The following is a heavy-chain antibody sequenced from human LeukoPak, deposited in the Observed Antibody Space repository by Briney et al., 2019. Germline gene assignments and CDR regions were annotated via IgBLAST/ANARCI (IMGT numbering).Heavy chain of an antibody. Sequence: SETLSLTCAVSGGSISSNNWWNWVRQPPGKGLEWIGEIYHSGITNYNPSLKSRVTISVDKSKNQFSLKLSSVNAADTAVYYCARDMGYYYDSSGYYSFDYWGQGTLVTVSS. CDR2: IYHSGIT. V-gene: IGHV4-4*02. CDR3: ARDMGYYYDSSGYYSFDY. CDR1: GGSISSNNW. D-gene: IGHD3-22*01. J-gene: IGHJ4*02.